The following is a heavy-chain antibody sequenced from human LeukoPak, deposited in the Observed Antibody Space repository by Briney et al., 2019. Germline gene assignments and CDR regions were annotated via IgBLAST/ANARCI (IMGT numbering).Heavy chain of an antibody. Sequence: GGSLRLSCAASGFTFSSYSMNWVRQAPGKGLEWVSYISSSSSTIYYADSVKGRFTISRDNAKNSLYQQMNSLRAEDTAVYYCASLVVVAAKSLMDVWGQGTTVTVSS. CDR3: ASLVVVAAKSLMDV. J-gene: IGHJ6*02. CDR2: ISSSSSTI. CDR1: GFTFSSYS. V-gene: IGHV3-48*04. D-gene: IGHD2-15*01.